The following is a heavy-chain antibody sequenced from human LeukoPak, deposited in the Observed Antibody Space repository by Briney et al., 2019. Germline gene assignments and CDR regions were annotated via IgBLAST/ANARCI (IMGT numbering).Heavy chain of an antibody. CDR1: GGSFSGYY. D-gene: IGHD6-19*01. V-gene: IGHV4-34*01. CDR3: ARGVSIAVAGTNYYYGMDV. J-gene: IGHJ6*02. CDR2: INHSGST. Sequence: SETLSLTCAVYGGSFSGYYWSWIRQPPGKGLEWIGEINHSGSTNYNPSLKSRVTISVDTSKNQFSLKLSSVTAADTAVYYCARGVSIAVAGTNYYYGMDVWGQGTTVTVSS.